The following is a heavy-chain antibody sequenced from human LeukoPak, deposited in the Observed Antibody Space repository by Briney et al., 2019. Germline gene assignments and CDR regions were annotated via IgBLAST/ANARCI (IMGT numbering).Heavy chain of an antibody. Sequence: GGSLRFSGSASGFTFSSYAMHWVRQAPGKGLEYVSAITSNGGSTDHADSVKGRFTISRDNSKNTLYLQMSSLRVEDTALYYCVKPLGSSGYGYYFDYWGQGTLVTVSS. D-gene: IGHD5-12*01. V-gene: IGHV3-64D*06. J-gene: IGHJ4*02. CDR3: VKPLGSSGYGYYFDY. CDR2: ITSNGGST. CDR1: GFTFSSYA.